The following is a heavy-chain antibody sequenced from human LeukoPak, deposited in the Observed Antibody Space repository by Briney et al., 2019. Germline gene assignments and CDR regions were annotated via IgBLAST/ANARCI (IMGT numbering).Heavy chain of an antibody. CDR3: ARHRYCTSTSCTFYFDS. V-gene: IGHV4-4*02. CDR1: GGSVSSTNW. D-gene: IGHD2-2*01. Sequence: PCETLCLTRGVSGGSVSSTNWWTWIRQPPGKGLEWIGEVHLDGRTNFNPSLKSRLTMSVDLSENHVSLKLTSVTAADTAVYYCARHRYCTSTSCTFYFDSWGEGRLVSVSS. J-gene: IGHJ4*02. CDR2: VHLDGRT.